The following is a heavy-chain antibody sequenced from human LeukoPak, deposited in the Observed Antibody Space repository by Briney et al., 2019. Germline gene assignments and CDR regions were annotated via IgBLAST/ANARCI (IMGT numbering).Heavy chain of an antibody. J-gene: IGHJ4*02. CDR1: GFTFSSYS. D-gene: IGHD2-15*01. Sequence: GGSLRLSCAASGFTFSSYSMNWVRQTPGKGLEWVANIKQDGSEKYYVDSVKGRFTISRDNAKNSLYLQMNSLRAEDTAVYYCARDSKGDSHVRDYWGQGTLVTVSS. CDR2: IKQDGSEK. V-gene: IGHV3-7*03. CDR3: ARDSKGDSHVRDY.